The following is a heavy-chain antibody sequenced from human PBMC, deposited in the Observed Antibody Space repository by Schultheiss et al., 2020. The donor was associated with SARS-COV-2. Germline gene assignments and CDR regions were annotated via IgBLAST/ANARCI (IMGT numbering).Heavy chain of an antibody. CDR2: ISGSGGST. Sequence: GGSLRLSCAASGFTFSDYYMSWIRQAPGKGLEWVSAISGSGGSTYYADSVKGRFTISRDNAKNSLYLQMNSLRAEDTAVYYCARDDCSSTSCYYYYYYMDVWGKGTTVTVSS. D-gene: IGHD2-2*01. V-gene: IGHV3-11*04. CDR3: ARDDCSSTSCYYYYYYMDV. CDR1: GFTFSDYY. J-gene: IGHJ6*03.